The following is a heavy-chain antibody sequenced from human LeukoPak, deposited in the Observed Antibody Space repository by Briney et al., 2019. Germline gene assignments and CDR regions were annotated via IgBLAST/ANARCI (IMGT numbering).Heavy chain of an antibody. D-gene: IGHD4-17*01. J-gene: IGHJ4*02. V-gene: IGHV4-34*01. CDR1: GGSFSGYY. Sequence: SETLSLTCAVYGGSFSGYYWSWIRQPPGKGLEWIGEINHSRSTNYNPSLKSRVTISVDTSKNQFSLKLSSVTAADTAVYYCARGSGYGGYGDWGQGTLVTVSS. CDR3: ARGSGYGGYGD. CDR2: INHSRST.